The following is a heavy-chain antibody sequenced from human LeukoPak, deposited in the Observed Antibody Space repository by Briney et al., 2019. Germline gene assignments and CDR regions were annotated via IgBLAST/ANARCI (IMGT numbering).Heavy chain of an antibody. D-gene: IGHD2-2*01. CDR3: AREVERRKYCSSTSCYSQGPNDY. V-gene: IGHV1-2*02. Sequence: ASVKVSCKASGYTFTGYYIHWVRQAPGQGLEWMGWINPNSGGTNYAQKFQGRVTMTRDTSISTAYMELSRLRSDDTAVYYCAREVERRKYCSSTSCYSQGPNDYWGQGTLVTVSS. J-gene: IGHJ4*02. CDR1: GYTFTGYY. CDR2: INPNSGGT.